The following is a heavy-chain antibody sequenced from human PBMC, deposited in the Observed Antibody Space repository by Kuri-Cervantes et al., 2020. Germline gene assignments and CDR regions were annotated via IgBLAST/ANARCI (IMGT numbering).Heavy chain of an antibody. CDR1: GGSFSSYY. Sequence: SQTLSLTCAVYGGSFSSYYWSWIRQPAGKGLEWIGRIYTSGSTNYNPSLKSRVTMSVDTSKNQFSLKLSSVTAADTAVYYCARDRYRGVRGVIYYYGMDVWGQGTTVTVSS. CDR2: IYTSGST. CDR3: ARDRYRGVRGVIYYYGMDV. V-gene: IGHV4-4*07. D-gene: IGHD3-10*01. J-gene: IGHJ6*02.